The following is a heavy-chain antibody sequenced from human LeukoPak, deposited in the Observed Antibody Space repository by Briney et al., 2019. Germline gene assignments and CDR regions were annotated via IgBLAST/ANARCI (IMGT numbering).Heavy chain of an antibody. J-gene: IGHJ4*02. CDR3: AKGSRTSRPYYFYF. CDR2: ITGDGRDT. Sequence: GGSLRLSCAASGFTFENYAMSWVRQAPGKGLDWVSAITGDGRDTYHADSVKGRFTISRDNSRNTLFLQMNSLRVEDSAVYYCAKGSRTSRPYYFYFWGQGTLVTVPS. V-gene: IGHV3-23*01. D-gene: IGHD1-7*01. CDR1: GFTFENYA.